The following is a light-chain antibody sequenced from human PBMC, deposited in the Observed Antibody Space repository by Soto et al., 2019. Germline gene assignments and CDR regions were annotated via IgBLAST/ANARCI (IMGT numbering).Light chain of an antibody. V-gene: IGKV3-11*01. J-gene: IGKJ4*01. Sequence: EIVLTQSPATLSLSPGERATLSCRASQSVSSSLAWYQQKFGQAPRLLIYDASNRATGIPARFSGSGSGTDFTPTNSRLDPEDFAGYYCQQRNNGPLTFGGGTKVEIK. CDR1: QSVSSS. CDR3: QQRNNGPLT. CDR2: DAS.